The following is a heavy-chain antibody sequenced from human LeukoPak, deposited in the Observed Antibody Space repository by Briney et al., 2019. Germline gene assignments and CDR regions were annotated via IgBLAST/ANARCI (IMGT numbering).Heavy chain of an antibody. J-gene: IGHJ4*02. CDR1: GGSISSSNW. Sequence: PSETLSLTCAVSGGSISSSNWWSWVRQPPGKGLEWIGEIYHSGSTNYNPSLKSRVTISVDTSKNQFSLKLSSVTAADTAVYYCARERSIFGVVRGSFDYWGQGTLVTVSS. CDR2: IYHSGST. V-gene: IGHV4-4*02. D-gene: IGHD3-3*01. CDR3: ARERSIFGVVRGSFDY.